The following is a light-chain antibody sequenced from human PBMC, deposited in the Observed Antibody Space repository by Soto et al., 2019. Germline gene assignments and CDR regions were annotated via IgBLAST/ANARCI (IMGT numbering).Light chain of an antibody. V-gene: IGKV1-39*01. CDR1: QSISSS. J-gene: IGKJ5*01. CDR2: AAS. Sequence: DIQMTQSPSSLSASVGDRVTITCRASQSISSSLNWYQQKPGKATKLLIYAASSLQSGVPSRFSGSRSATDFTLTISSLQPEDFATYYCQRSYSTPFVTFGQGTRLEIK. CDR3: QRSYSTPFVT.